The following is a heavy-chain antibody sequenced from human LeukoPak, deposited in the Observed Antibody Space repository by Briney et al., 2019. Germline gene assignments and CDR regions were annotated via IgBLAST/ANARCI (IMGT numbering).Heavy chain of an antibody. J-gene: IGHJ5*02. V-gene: IGHV3-23*01. Sequence: GGSLRLSCAASGFTFSSYAMSWVRQAPGKGLEWVSAISGSGGSTYYADSVKGRFTISRDNSKNTLYLQMNSLRAEDTAVYYCAEELRSRVTMVRGVPFPFDPWGQGTLVTVSS. CDR3: AEELRSRVTMVRGVPFPFDP. CDR2: ISGSGGST. D-gene: IGHD3-10*01. CDR1: GFTFSSYA.